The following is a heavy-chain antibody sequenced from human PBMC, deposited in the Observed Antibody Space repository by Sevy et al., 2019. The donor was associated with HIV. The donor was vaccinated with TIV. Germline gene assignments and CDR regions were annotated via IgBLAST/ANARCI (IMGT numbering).Heavy chain of an antibody. V-gene: IGHV3-49*03. D-gene: IGHD2-15*01. J-gene: IGHJ3*02. CDR1: GFTFGDYA. CDR3: TRENCSCGSCYWSFGAFDI. Sequence: GGSLRLSCTASGFTFGDYAMSWFRQAPGKGLEWVGFIRSKAYGGTTEYAASVKGRFTISRDDSKSIAYLQMNSLKTEDTAVYYCTRENCSCGSCYWSFGAFDIRGQGTMVTVSS. CDR2: IRSKAYGGTT.